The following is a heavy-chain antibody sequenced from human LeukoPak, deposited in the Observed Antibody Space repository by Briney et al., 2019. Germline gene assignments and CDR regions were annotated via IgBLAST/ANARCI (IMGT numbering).Heavy chain of an antibody. V-gene: IGHV4-59*08. CDR3: ARRVAVGNYFDP. Sequence: PSETLSLTCAFSGGSISTDYWSWVRQPPGKGLQWIGYIYYSGSTNYNPSLKSRVTISLNTAENQFSLRLRSVTAADTAVYYCARRVAVGNYFDPWGQGTLVTVSS. CDR2: IYYSGST. CDR1: GGSISTDY. D-gene: IGHD4-11*01. J-gene: IGHJ5*02.